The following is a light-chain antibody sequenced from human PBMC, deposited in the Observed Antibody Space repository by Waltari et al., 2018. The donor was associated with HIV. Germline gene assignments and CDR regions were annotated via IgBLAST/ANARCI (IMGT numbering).Light chain of an antibody. J-gene: IGLJ2*01. V-gene: IGLV1-47*01. CDR1: SSNIGSNY. CDR3: AAWDTSLSGSVV. CDR2: RNN. Sequence: QSVLTQPPSASGTPGQRVTISCSGSSSNIGSNYVYWYHQLPGTAPKLLIYRNNQRPSGVPDRFSGSKSGTSASLAISGLLSEDEADYYCAAWDTSLSGSVVFGGGTKLTVL.